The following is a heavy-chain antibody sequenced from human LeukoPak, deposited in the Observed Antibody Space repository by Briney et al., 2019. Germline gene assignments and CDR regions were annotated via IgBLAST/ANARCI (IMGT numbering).Heavy chain of an antibody. J-gene: IGHJ4*02. CDR2: ISSSGSTI. V-gene: IGHV3-48*03. CDR3: AKSVGLTIFGYFDY. Sequence: PGGSLRLSCAASGFTFSSYEMNWVRQAPGKGLEWVSYISSSGSTIYYADSVKGRFTISRDNSKNTLYLQMNSLRAEDTAVYYCAKSVGLTIFGYFDYWGQGTLVTVSS. CDR1: GFTFSSYE. D-gene: IGHD3-3*01.